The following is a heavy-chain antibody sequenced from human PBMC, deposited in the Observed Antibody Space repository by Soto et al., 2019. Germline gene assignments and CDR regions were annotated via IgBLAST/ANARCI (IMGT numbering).Heavy chain of an antibody. V-gene: IGHV1-18*01. D-gene: IGHD3-9*01. CDR3: ARSRYDILTGFENRFDP. J-gene: IGHJ5*02. CDR2: ISAYNGNT. CDR1: GYTFTSYG. Sequence: ASVKVSCKASGYTFTSYGISWVRQAPGQGLEWMGWISAYNGNTNYAQKLQGRVTMTTDTSTSTAYMELRSLRSDDTAVYYCARSRYDILTGFENRFDPWGQGTLVTVSS.